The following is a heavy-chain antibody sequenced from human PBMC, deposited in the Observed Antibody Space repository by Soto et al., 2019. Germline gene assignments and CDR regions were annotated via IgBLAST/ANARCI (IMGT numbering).Heavy chain of an antibody. Sequence: QVQLQQWGAGLLKPSETLSLTCAVYGGSFSGYYWSWIRQPPGKGLEWIGEINHSGSTNYNPSLKSRVTISVDTSKNQFSLELSSVTAADTAVYYCARVGPLWFGELSPPKYYYYGMDVWGQGTTVTVSS. J-gene: IGHJ6*02. CDR3: ARVGPLWFGELSPPKYYYYGMDV. CDR1: GGSFSGYY. D-gene: IGHD3-10*01. V-gene: IGHV4-34*01. CDR2: INHSGST.